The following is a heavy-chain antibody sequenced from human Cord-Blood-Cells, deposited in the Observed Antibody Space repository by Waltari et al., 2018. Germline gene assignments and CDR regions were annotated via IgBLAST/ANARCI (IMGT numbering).Heavy chain of an antibody. CDR3: ARGGSGYYYGSGSYYGY. V-gene: IGHV4-34*01. CDR2: INHSGRT. Sequence: QVQLQQWGAGLLKPSETLSLTCAVYGGSFSGYYWSWSRQPPGKGLEWIGEINHSGRTNSNPSLKRRVTISVDTSKNQFSLKLSSVTAADTAVYYCARGGSGYYYGSGSYYGYWGQGTLVTVSS. CDR1: GGSFSGYY. D-gene: IGHD3-10*01. J-gene: IGHJ4*02.